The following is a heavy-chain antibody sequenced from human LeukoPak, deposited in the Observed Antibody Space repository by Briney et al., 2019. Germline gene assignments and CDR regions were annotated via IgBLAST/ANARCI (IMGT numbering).Heavy chain of an antibody. V-gene: IGHV5-51*01. J-gene: IGHJ4*02. CDR3: ARRTEAGVATMDDY. D-gene: IGHD5-12*01. CDR1: GYTFADSW. Sequence: GESLKISCRGFGYTFADSWIGWVRQMPGKGLEWMGIIYPADSDTRYSPSFQGQVTISADKSISTAYLQWNSLKASDTAMYYCARRTEAGVATMDDYWGQGTLVTVSS. CDR2: IYPADSDT.